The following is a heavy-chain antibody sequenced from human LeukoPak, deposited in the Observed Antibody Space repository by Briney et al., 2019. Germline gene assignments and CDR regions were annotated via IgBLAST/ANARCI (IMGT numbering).Heavy chain of an antibody. CDR1: GGSISSYY. CDR2: IYYSGST. Sequence: SETLSLTCTVSGGSISSYYWSWIRQPPGKGLEWIGYIYYSGSTNYNPSLKSRVTISVDTSKNQFSLKLSSVTAADTAVYYCARVGSSTNGEIDYWGQGTLVTISS. CDR3: ARVGSSTNGEIDY. J-gene: IGHJ4*02. D-gene: IGHD2-2*01. V-gene: IGHV4-59*01.